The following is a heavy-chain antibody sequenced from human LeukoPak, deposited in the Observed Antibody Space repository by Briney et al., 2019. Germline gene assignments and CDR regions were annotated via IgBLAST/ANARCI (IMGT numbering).Heavy chain of an antibody. CDR3: ARLSDC. Sequence: PSETLSLTCTVSGGAISNDNLYWGWIRQPPGNGLEWIGSINYSGTTYYNPSLRSRVTISVDTSKTQFSLKLNSVTAADTAVYYCARLSDCWGQGTLVTVSS. CDR2: INYSGTT. J-gene: IGHJ4*02. CDR1: GGAISNDNLY. V-gene: IGHV4-39*01.